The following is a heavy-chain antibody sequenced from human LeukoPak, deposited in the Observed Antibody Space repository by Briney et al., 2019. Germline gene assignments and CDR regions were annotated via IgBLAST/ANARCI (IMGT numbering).Heavy chain of an antibody. CDR2: IYHSGSP. J-gene: IGHJ4*02. V-gene: IGHV4-38-2*01. CDR3: ARPISSQGYFGVVID. CDR1: GYSISSASY. D-gene: IGHD3-3*01. Sequence: SETLSLTCAVSGYSISSASYWGWIRQPPRKGLERIGNIYHSGSPYYNPSLKGRVTISVDTSKNQFSLKLSSVTAADTAVYYCARPISSQGYFGVVIDWGQGTLVTVSS.